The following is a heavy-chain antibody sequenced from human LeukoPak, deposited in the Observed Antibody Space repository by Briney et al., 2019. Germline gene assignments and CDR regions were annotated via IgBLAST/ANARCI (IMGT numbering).Heavy chain of an antibody. CDR2: MNPKTGNT. CDR1: GYTFTIYD. Sequence: ASVKVSCKASGYTFTIYDISWVRQATGQGLEWMGWMNPKTGNTGYAQKFQGRVTMTTDTSTGTAYMELRSLRSDDTAMYYCATANNWNYALGYWGQGTLVTVSS. J-gene: IGHJ4*02. V-gene: IGHV1-8*01. CDR3: ATANNWNYALGY. D-gene: IGHD1-7*01.